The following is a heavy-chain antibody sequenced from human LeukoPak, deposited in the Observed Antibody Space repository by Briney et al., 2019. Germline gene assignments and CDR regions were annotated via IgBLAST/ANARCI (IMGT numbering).Heavy chain of an antibody. J-gene: IGHJ4*02. CDR3: ASGAYYYDQFDY. Sequence: SETLSLTCAVYGGSFSGYYWSWIRQPPGKGLEWIGEINHSGSTNYSPSLKSRVTISVDTSKNQFSLKLSSVTAADTAVYYCASGAYYYDQFDYWGQGTLVTVSS. V-gene: IGHV4-34*01. CDR1: GGSFSGYY. CDR2: INHSGST. D-gene: IGHD3-22*01.